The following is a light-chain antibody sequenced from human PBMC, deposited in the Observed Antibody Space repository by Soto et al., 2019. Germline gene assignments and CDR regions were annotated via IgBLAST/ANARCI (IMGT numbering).Light chain of an antibody. CDR1: QIISSY. Sequence: SQMTQSTSSLSASVGDRFTITCRSSQIISSYLNWYQQKPGQAPKLLIYAASSLQSGVPSRFSGSGSGTDFTLTISSLQPEDFATYYCQQSYSTPVTFGQGTRLEI. J-gene: IGKJ5*01. CDR2: AAS. CDR3: QQSYSTPVT. V-gene: IGKV1-39*01.